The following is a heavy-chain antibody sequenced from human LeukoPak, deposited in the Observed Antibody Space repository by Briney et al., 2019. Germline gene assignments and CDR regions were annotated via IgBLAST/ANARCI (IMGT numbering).Heavy chain of an antibody. Sequence: SETLSLTCAVSGGSIASSYWWTWVRQPPGKGLEWIGEIYHSGSTNYNPSLRRRVTISVDKSDNQFSLKLNSMTAADTAVYYCARNAGNSDVDYWGQGTLVTVSS. V-gene: IGHV4-4*02. CDR2: IYHSGST. CDR3: ARNAGNSDVDY. CDR1: GGSIASSYW. J-gene: IGHJ4*02. D-gene: IGHD4-23*01.